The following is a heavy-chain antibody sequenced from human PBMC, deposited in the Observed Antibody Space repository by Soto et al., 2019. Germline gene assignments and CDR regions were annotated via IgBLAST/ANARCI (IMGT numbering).Heavy chain of an antibody. CDR1: GFTFSSYG. J-gene: IGHJ4*02. D-gene: IGHD5-12*01. V-gene: IGHV3-33*01. CDR3: VRAVDRDGYNYGFDY. Sequence: QVQLVESGGGVVQPGRSLRLSCAASGFTFSSYGMHWVRQAPGKGLEWVAVIWYDGSNKYYADSVKGRFTISRDNSKNTLYLQMNRLRAEDTAVYYCVRAVDRDGYNYGFDYWGQGTLVTVSS. CDR2: IWYDGSNK.